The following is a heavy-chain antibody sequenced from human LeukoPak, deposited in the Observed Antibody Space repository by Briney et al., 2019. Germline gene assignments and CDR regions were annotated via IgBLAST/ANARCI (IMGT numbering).Heavy chain of an antibody. CDR2: FSTSSCYI. CDR1: GFTFSSYG. D-gene: IGHD3-16*02. V-gene: IGHV3-21*01. CDR3: ARTANSDRRLYYYMDV. J-gene: IGHJ6*03. Sequence: PGGSVTLSCAASGFTFSSYGMSWVRQAPGRGVEGVSFFSTSSCYIHYADSLKGRFTISRDNAKTSLYLQLNSLRAEDTAVYFCARTANSDRRLYYYMDVWGKGTTVTVSS.